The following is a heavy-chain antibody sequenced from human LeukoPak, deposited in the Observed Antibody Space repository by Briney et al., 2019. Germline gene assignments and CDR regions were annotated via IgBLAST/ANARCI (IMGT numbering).Heavy chain of an antibody. CDR1: GYTFTAYY. CDR3: ARRCDTSSYYTYYFDY. V-gene: IGHV1-2*02. J-gene: IGHJ4*02. D-gene: IGHD3-22*01. CDR2: INPNSGGT. Sequence: ASVKVSCKASGYTFTAYYIHWVRQAPGQGLEWMGWINPNSGGTNYAQKFQGRVTMTRDTSISTAYMELSRLRSDDTAVYFCARRCDTSSYYTYYFDYWGQGTLVSVSS.